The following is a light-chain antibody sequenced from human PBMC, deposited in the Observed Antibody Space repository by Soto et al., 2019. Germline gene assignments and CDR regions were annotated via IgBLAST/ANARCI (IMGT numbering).Light chain of an antibody. CDR1: QGINNY. CDR3: QQVNNYPPP. V-gene: IGKV1-9*01. CDR2: ATP. J-gene: IGKJ4*01. Sequence: IPVTLCTCLMSSSVAGIVSLTFRASQGINNYLAWYQQKPGKPPNPLIYATPTLQSGAPPRFSGSGSGTASPLPTSTLQPEDFAAYSCQQVNNYPPPFAGGPRWIS.